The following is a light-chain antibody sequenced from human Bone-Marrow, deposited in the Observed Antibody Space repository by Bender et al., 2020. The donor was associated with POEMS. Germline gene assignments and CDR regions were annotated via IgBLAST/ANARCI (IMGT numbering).Light chain of an antibody. CDR3: SSYTSSSTLV. CDR1: SSDVGPYNL. CDR2: EVT. V-gene: IGLV2-14*02. J-gene: IGLJ2*01. Sequence: QSALTQPASVSGSPGQSITISCTGTSSDVGPYNLVSWYQQHPGKAPKLMIFEVTKRPSGVSDRFSGSKSGNTASLTISGLQAEDEADYYCSSYTSSSTLVFGGGTKLTVL.